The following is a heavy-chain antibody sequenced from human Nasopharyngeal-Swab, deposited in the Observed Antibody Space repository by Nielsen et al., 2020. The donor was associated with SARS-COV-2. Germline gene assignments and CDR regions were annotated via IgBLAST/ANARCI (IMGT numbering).Heavy chain of an antibody. CDR3: ARYRGGFYSSNWYFDY. Sequence: WIRQPPGKGLEWIGSIYYSGSTYYNPALKSRVTISVDTSKNQFSLKLSSVTAADTAVYYCARYRGGFYSSNWYFDYWGQRTLVTVSS. D-gene: IGHD6-13*01. CDR2: IYYSGST. J-gene: IGHJ4*02. V-gene: IGHV4-39*01.